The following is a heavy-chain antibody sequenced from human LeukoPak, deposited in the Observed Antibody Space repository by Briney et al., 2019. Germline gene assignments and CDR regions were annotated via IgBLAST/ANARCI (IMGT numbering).Heavy chain of an antibody. Sequence: PGGSLRLSCAASGFTFSYYAMHWVRQTPGKGLEWVAVISYDGSNKYYADSVKGRFTISRDNFKNTLYLQMNGLRSDDTAVYYCARYYGDYVVDYYYFDYWGQGTLVTVSS. J-gene: IGHJ4*02. V-gene: IGHV3-30*04. D-gene: IGHD4-17*01. CDR3: ARYYGDYVVDYYYFDY. CDR1: GFTFSYYA. CDR2: ISYDGSNK.